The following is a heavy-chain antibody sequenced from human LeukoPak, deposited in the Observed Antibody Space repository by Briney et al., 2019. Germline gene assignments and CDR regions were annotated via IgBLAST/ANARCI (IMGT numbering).Heavy chain of an antibody. V-gene: IGHV1-8*02. CDR2: MNPNSGNT. D-gene: IGHD2-2*01. J-gene: IGHJ5*02. CDR1: GYTFTSYG. CDR3: ARRGPYCSSTSCYSSWFDP. Sequence: GASVKVSCKASGYTFTSYGISWVRQAPGQGLEWMGWMNPNSGNTGYAQKFQGRVTMTRNTSISTAYMELSSLRSEDTAVYYCARRGPYCSSTSCYSSWFDPWGQGTLVTVSS.